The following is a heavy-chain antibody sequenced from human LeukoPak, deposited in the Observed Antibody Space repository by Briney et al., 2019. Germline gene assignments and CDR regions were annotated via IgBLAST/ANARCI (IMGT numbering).Heavy chain of an antibody. CDR3: ARGTSTVVTPNYYYYYCMDV. J-gene: IGHJ6*03. D-gene: IGHD4-23*01. CDR1: GGSISSSN. CDR2: IHTSGGT. V-gene: IGHV4-4*09. Sequence: PSETLSLTCTVSGGSISSSNWSWIRQPPGKGLEWIGHIHTSGGTNYSPSLKSRVTISADSSTNQFSLKLSSVTAADTAVYYCARGTSTVVTPNYYYYYCMDVWGKGTTVTVSS.